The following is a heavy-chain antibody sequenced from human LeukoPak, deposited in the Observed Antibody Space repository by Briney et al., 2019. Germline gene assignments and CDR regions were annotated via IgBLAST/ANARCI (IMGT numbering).Heavy chain of an antibody. CDR1: GGSISSYY. Sequence: SETLSLTCTVSGGSISSYYWSWLRQPPGKGLEWIGYIYYSGSTNYNPSLKSRVTISVDTSKNQFSLKLSSVTAADTAVYYCARQLQGADYWGQGTLVTVSS. CDR2: IYYSGST. CDR3: ARQLQGADY. J-gene: IGHJ4*02. D-gene: IGHD3-10*01. V-gene: IGHV4-59*08.